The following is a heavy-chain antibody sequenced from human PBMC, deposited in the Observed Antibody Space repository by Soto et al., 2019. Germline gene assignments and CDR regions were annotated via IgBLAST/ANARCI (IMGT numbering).Heavy chain of an antibody. Sequence: GGSLRLSCAASGFTFSSYEMNWVRQAPGKGLEWVSYISSSGSTIYYADSVKGRFTISRDNDKNSLYLQMNSLRAEDTAVYYCARDERIAVAGRGYGMDVWGQGTTVTVAS. CDR3: ARDERIAVAGRGYGMDV. CDR2: ISSSGSTI. D-gene: IGHD6-19*01. V-gene: IGHV3-48*03. CDR1: GFTFSSYE. J-gene: IGHJ6*02.